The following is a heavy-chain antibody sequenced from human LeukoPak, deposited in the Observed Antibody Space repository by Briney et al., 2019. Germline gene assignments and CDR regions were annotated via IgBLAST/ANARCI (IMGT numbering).Heavy chain of an antibody. CDR3: AHDYGDYDFDY. D-gene: IGHD4-17*01. V-gene: IGHV4-34*01. CDR1: GGSFSGYY. Sequence: PSETLSLTCAVYGGSFSGYYWSCIRQPPGKGLEWIGEINHSGSTNYNPSLKSRVTISVDTSKNQFSLKLSSVTAADTAVYYCAHDYGDYDFDYWGQGTLVTVSS. J-gene: IGHJ4*02. CDR2: INHSGST.